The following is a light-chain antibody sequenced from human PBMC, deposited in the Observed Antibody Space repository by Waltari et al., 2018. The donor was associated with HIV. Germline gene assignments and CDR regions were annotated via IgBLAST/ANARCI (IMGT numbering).Light chain of an antibody. V-gene: IGKV3-15*01. CDR3: QQYENWPYT. J-gene: IGKJ2*01. Sequence: EIFLTQSLATLSVSPGDRATLSCRASQSVSTNLAWYQFKPGQAPRLLIRAASTRASGVPARFSGSGSGAEFTLAISSLQSEDFALYYCQQYENWPYTFGQGTKVEIK. CDR2: AAS. CDR1: QSVSTN.